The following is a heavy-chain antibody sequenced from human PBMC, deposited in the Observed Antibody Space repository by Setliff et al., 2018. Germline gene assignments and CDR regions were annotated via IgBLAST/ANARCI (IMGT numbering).Heavy chain of an antibody. CDR3: AKESLAINTRWFDP. D-gene: IGHD3-3*02. Sequence: SETLSLTCTVSGDSISGGDYYWTWIRQPAGKRLEWIGRVYNSGTTYNAFFASRVTMSIDTSKSQFSLNLNSVTAADTALYYCAKESLAINTRWFDPWGQGILVTVSS. V-gene: IGHV4-61*02. CDR1: GDSISGGDYY. J-gene: IGHJ5*02. CDR2: VYNSGTT.